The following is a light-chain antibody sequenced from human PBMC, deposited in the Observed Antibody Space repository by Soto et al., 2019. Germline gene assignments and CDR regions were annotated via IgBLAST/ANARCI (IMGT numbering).Light chain of an antibody. V-gene: IGKV3-15*01. J-gene: IGKJ4*01. CDR2: GAS. Sequence: EIVMTQSPATLSVSPGERATLSCRASQSVSSNLAWYHQKPGQAPRLLIYGASTRATDIPARFSGSGSGTEFTLTNSSLQSEDFAVDYCQQYNNWPLTFGGGTKVDI. CDR1: QSVSSN. CDR3: QQYNNWPLT.